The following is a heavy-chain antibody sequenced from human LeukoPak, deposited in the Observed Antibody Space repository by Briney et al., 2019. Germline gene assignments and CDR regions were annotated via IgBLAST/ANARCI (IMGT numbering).Heavy chain of an antibody. CDR2: IWYDGSNK. D-gene: IGHD6-19*01. J-gene: IGHJ1*01. CDR3: AKDRQWLVPGGYFQH. V-gene: IGHV3-30*02. CDR1: GFTFSSYG. Sequence: GGSLRLSCAASGFTFSSYGMHWVRQAPGKGLEWVAVIWYDGSNKYYADSVKGRFTISRDNSKNTLYLQMNSLRAEDTAVYYCAKDRQWLVPGGYFQHWGQGTLVTVSS.